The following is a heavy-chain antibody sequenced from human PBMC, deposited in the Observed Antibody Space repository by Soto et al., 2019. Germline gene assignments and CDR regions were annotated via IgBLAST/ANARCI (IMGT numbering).Heavy chain of an antibody. D-gene: IGHD2-15*01. CDR3: AREGYCSSGSCALYSHEYFGMDV. J-gene: IGHJ6*02. V-gene: IGHV1-18*01. CDR2: ISTYNGNT. Sequence: QVQLVQSGAEVKKPGASVKVSCKASGYTFDRYGISWVRQAPGQGLEWVGWISTYNGNTNYAQKLKGRVTMTTDTFTSTAYMELRSLTSDDTAVYYCAREGYCSSGSCALYSHEYFGMDVWGQGTTVTVSS. CDR1: GYTFDRYG.